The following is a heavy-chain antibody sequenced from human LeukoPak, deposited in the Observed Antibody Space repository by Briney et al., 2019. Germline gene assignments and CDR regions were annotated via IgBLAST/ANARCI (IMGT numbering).Heavy chain of an antibody. Sequence: ASVKVSCKASGYTFTSYYMHWVRQAPGQGLEWMGIINPSGGSTSYAQKFQGRVTMTRDTSTSTVYMELSSPRSEDTAVYYCARAHYVWGSYRSYFLGYWGQGTLVTVSS. CDR2: INPSGGST. D-gene: IGHD3-16*02. J-gene: IGHJ4*02. CDR1: GYTFTSYY. V-gene: IGHV1-46*01. CDR3: ARAHYVWGSYRSYFLGY.